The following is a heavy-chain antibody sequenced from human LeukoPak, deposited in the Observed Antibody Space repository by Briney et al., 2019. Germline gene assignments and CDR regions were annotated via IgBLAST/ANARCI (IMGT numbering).Heavy chain of an antibody. V-gene: IGHV4-59*01. J-gene: IGHJ3*02. CDR2: IYYSGST. D-gene: IGHD1-26*01. CDR1: GGSIRSYY. Sequence: SETLSLTCTVSGGSIRSYYWSWIRQPPGKGLEWIGYIYYSGSTSYNPSLKSRVTISADTSKNQFSLKLTSVTAADTAVYYCARVGSRGNAFDIWGQGTMVTVPS. CDR3: ARVGSRGNAFDI.